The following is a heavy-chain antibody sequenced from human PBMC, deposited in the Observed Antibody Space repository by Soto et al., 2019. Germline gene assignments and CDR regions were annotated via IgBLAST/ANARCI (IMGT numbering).Heavy chain of an antibody. CDR2: ISAYNGNT. V-gene: IGHV1-18*01. CDR1: GYTFTSYG. D-gene: IGHD3-9*01. Sequence: QVQLVQSGAEVKKPGASVKVSCKASGYTFTSYGISWVRQAPGQGLEWMGWISAYNGNTNYAQKRQGRVTMTTDTSTSTAYMELRSLRSDDTAVYYCARASRGVYDILTGYPGYWGQGSLVTVSS. J-gene: IGHJ4*02. CDR3: ARASRGVYDILTGYPGY.